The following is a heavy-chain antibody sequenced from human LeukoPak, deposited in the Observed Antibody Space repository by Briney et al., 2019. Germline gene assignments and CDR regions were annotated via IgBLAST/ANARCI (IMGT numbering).Heavy chain of an antibody. CDR2: ITGSGGTT. CDR3: AKDSGAHCSGGSCYRGYFHN. J-gene: IGHJ4*02. V-gene: IGHV3-23*01. CDR1: GFTFNSYA. D-gene: IGHD2-15*01. Sequence: PGGSLRLSCAASGFTFNSYAMSWVRQAPGKGLEWVSAITGSGGTTYYADSVKGRFTMSRDNSKNTLYLLMNSLRAEDTAVYHCAKDSGAHCSGGSCYRGYFHNWGQGTLVTVSS.